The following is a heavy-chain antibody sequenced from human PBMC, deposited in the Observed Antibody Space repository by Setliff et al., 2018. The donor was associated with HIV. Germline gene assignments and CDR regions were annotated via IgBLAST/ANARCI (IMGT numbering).Heavy chain of an antibody. D-gene: IGHD4-17*01. V-gene: IGHV1-46*03. Sequence: ASVKVSCKASGYTFTSYYMHWVRRAPGQGLEWMGVINPSGGSTSYAQKFQGRVTMTRDTSTSTVYMELSSLRSEDTAVYYCARVRGQYGDYGREDYWGQGTLVTVSS. J-gene: IGHJ4*02. CDR2: INPSGGST. CDR3: ARVRGQYGDYGREDY. CDR1: GYTFTSYY.